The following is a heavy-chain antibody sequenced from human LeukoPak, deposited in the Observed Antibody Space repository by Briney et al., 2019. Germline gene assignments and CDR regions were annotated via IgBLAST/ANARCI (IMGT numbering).Heavy chain of an antibody. J-gene: IGHJ6*03. Sequence: SQTLSLTCVISGDSVSSNSAAWNWIRQSPSRGLEWLGRTYYRSKWYNDYAVSVRSRISINSDTSKNQFSLQLSSVTAADTAVYYCARHAYYYYYMDVWGKGTTVTISS. V-gene: IGHV6-1*01. CDR2: TYYRSKWYN. CDR1: GDSVSSNSAA. CDR3: ARHAYYYYYMDV.